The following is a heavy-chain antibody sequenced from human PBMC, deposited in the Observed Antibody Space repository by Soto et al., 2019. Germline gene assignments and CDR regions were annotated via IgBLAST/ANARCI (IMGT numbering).Heavy chain of an antibody. V-gene: IGHV3-73*01. Sequence: GGSLRLSCAASGFTFSGSAMHWVRQASGKGLEWVGRIRSKANSYATAYAASVKGRFTISRDDSKNTAYLQMNSLKTEDTAVYYCTAIVVVPAATIKECSGGSCYYYYYMDVWGKGTTVTVSS. CDR2: IRSKANSYAT. CDR1: GFTFSGSA. CDR3: TAIVVVPAATIKECSGGSCYYYYYMDV. J-gene: IGHJ6*03. D-gene: IGHD2-2*01.